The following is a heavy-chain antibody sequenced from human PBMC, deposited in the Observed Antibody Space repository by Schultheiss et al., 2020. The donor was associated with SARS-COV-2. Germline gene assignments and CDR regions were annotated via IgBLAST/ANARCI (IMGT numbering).Heavy chain of an antibody. D-gene: IGHD3-16*01. CDR3: ARGPPHLGY. Sequence: QTLSLTCAVSGGSISSGGYSWSWIRQPPGKGLEWIGYIYYSGSTNYNPSLKSRVTISVDTSKNQFSLKLSSVTAADTAVYYCARGPPHLGYWGQGTLVTVSS. J-gene: IGHJ4*02. CDR2: IYYSGST. CDR1: GGSISSGGYS. V-gene: IGHV4-30-4*07.